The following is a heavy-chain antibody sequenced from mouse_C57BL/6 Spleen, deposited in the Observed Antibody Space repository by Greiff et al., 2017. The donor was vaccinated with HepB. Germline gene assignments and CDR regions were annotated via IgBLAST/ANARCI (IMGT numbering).Heavy chain of an antibody. D-gene: IGHD2-1*01. CDR1: GYAFTNYL. J-gene: IGHJ4*01. Sequence: VQLQESGAELVRPGTSVKVSCKASGYAFTNYLIEWVKQRPGQGLEWIGVINPGSGGTNYNEKFKGKATLTADKSSSTAYMQLSSLTSEDSAVYFCARGANYVYAMDYWGQGTSVTVSS. V-gene: IGHV1-54*01. CDR3: ARGANYVYAMDY. CDR2: INPGSGGT.